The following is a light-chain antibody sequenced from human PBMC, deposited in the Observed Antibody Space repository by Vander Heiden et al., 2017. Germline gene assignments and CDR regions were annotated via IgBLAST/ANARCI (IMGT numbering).Light chain of an antibody. CDR2: AAS. V-gene: IGKV1-8*01. J-gene: IGKJ3*01. CDR1: QGIGSY. CDR3: QQYYSYLFT. Sequence: AIRMTQSPSLLSASTGDRVTITCRASQGIGSYLAWYQQKPGQAPKLLIYAASTLQSGVPSRFSGSGSGTDFTLTISCLQSEDFATYYCQQYYSYLFTFGPGTKVDIK.